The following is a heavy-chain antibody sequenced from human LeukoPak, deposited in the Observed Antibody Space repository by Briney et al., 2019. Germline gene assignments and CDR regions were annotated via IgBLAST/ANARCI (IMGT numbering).Heavy chain of an antibody. V-gene: IGHV4-59*01. CDR1: GGSISSYY. Sequence: KPSETLPLTCTVSGGSISSYYWSWIRQPPGKGLEWIGYIYYSVSTNYNPYLKSRVNISVDTSKNQFSLKLSCVTAADTAVYYCARGRRRAMGSSSPLYYYYMDVWGKGTTVTVSS. J-gene: IGHJ6*03. D-gene: IGHD6-6*01. CDR3: ARGRRRAMGSSSPLYYYYMDV. CDR2: IYYSVST.